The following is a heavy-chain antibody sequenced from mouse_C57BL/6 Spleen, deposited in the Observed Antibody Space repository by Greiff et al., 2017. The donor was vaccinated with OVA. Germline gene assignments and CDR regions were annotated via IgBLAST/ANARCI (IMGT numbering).Heavy chain of an antibody. J-gene: IGHJ2*01. CDR1: GYTFTSYW. CDR3: ARTVGKADYDC. Sequence: QVQLQQPGAELVKPGASVKLSCKASGYTFTSYWMHWVKQRPGQGLEWIGMIHPTSGSTNYNEKFKSKATLTVDKSSSTAYMQLSSLTSEDSAVYYCARTVGKADYDCWGKGTTLTVST. CDR2: IHPTSGST. D-gene: IGHD1-1*01. V-gene: IGHV1-64*01.